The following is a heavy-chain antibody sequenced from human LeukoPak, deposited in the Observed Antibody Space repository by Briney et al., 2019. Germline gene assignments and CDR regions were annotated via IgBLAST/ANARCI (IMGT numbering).Heavy chain of an antibody. V-gene: IGHV3-48*03. Sequence: GGSLRLSCAASGFSFRSYEMNWVRQAPGKGLEWISYISSSGDTKHYADSVKGRFTISRDNSKNALYLQMNSLRAEDTAVYYCAKDHVAAAARRGVYYYYYGMDVWGQGTTVTVSS. CDR3: AKDHVAAAARRGVYYYYYGMDV. J-gene: IGHJ6*02. D-gene: IGHD6-13*01. CDR2: ISSSGDTK. CDR1: GFSFRSYE.